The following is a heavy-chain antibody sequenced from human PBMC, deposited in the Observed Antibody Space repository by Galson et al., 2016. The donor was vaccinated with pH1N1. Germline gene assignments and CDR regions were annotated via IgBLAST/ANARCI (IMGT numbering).Heavy chain of an antibody. CDR3: ARTENVYDILTGSGSYYGMAV. Sequence: SVKVSCKASGGTFSNYAISWVRQAPGQGLEWMGGIIPMYGRTDYAQKFQGTVTITADKSTSTAYMELSRVRLEDTAVYYCARTENVYDILTGSGSYYGMAVWGQGTAVTVSS. V-gene: IGHV1-69*06. CDR1: GGTFSNYA. D-gene: IGHD3-9*01. CDR2: IIPMYGRT. J-gene: IGHJ6*02.